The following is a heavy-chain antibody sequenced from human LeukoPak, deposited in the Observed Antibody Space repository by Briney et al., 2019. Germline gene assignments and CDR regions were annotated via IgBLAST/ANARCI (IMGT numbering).Heavy chain of an antibody. V-gene: IGHV6-1*01. CDR2: TYLRSKWYN. J-gene: IGHJ3*02. CDR1: GDSVVTNNVA. Sequence: SQTLSLTCAISGDSVVTNNVAWNWIRQSPSRGLEWLGRTYLRSKWYNEYAVSVKSRITINPDTSRNHFSLQLNSVIPEDTAVYYCTRGKYPGFDIWGQGTMVTASS. D-gene: IGHD6-6*01. CDR3: TRGKYPGFDI.